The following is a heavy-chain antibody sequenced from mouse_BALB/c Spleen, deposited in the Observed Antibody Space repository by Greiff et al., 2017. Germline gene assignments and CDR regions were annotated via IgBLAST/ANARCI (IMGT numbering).Heavy chain of an antibody. Sequence: VHLVESGPGLVAPSQSLSITCTVSGFSLTSYGVHWVRQPPGKGLEWLGVIWAGGSTNYNSALMSRLSISKDNSKSQVFLKMNSLQTDDTAMYYCAREGEITTATAYWGQGTLVTVSA. CDR3: AREGEITTATAY. CDR2: IWAGGST. CDR1: GFSLTSYG. J-gene: IGHJ3*01. D-gene: IGHD1-2*01. V-gene: IGHV2-9*02.